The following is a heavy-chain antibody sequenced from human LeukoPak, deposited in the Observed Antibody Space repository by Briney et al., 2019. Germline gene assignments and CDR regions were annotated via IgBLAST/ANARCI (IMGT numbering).Heavy chain of an antibody. CDR1: GGSISSSSYY. CDR2: IYYSGST. V-gene: IGHV4-39*07. CDR3: AREEDSRILDY. J-gene: IGHJ4*02. Sequence: PSETLSLTCTVSGGSISSSSYYWGWLRQPPGKGLEWIGSIYYSGSTYYNPSLKSRVTISVDTSKNQFSLKLSSVTAADTAVYYCAREEDSRILDYWGQGTLVTVSS. D-gene: IGHD6-13*01.